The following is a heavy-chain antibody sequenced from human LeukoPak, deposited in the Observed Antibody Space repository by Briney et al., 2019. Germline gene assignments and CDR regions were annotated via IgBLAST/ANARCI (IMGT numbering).Heavy chain of an antibody. V-gene: IGHV4-31*03. CDR1: GGSISSGGYY. Sequence: PSETLSLACTVSGGSISSGGYYWSWIRQHPGKGLEWIGYIYYSGSTYYNPSLKSRVTISVDTSKNQFSLKLSSVTAADTAVYYCAAQSVFRWFDPWGQGTLVTVSS. D-gene: IGHD2-8*01. J-gene: IGHJ5*02. CDR2: IYYSGST. CDR3: AAQSVFRWFDP.